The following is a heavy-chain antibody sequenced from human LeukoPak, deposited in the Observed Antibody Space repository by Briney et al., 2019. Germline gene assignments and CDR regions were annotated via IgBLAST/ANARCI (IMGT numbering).Heavy chain of an antibody. D-gene: IGHD2-15*01. CDR1: GFTFSSYA. V-gene: IGHV3-30-3*01. J-gene: IGHJ4*01. Sequence: PGRSLRLSCAASGFTFSSYAMHWVRQPPGKGLEWVAVISYDGSNKYYADSVKGRFTISRDNSKNTLYLQMNSLRADDTAVYYCAREARGGNFDYWDQGTLVTVSS. CDR3: AREARGGNFDY. CDR2: ISYDGSNK.